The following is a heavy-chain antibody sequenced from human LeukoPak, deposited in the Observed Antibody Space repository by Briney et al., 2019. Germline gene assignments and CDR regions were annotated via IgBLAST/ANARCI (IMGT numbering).Heavy chain of an antibody. V-gene: IGHV4-39*07. Sequence: SETLSLTCTVSGGSISSSSYYWGWIRQPPGKGLEWIGSIYYSGSTYYNPSLKSRVTISVDTSKNQFSLKLSSVTAADTAVYYCARYCSSTSCYIHWGQGTLVTVSS. D-gene: IGHD2-2*02. CDR1: GGSISSSSYY. CDR3: ARYCSSTSCYIH. J-gene: IGHJ4*02. CDR2: IYYSGST.